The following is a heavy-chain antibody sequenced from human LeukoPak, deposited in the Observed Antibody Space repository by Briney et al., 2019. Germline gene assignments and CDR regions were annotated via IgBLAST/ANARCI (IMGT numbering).Heavy chain of an antibody. V-gene: IGHV3-21*01. CDR3: AREMDMITFGGVIVPASFDY. J-gene: IGHJ4*02. D-gene: IGHD3-16*02. Sequence: GGSLRLSCAASGFTFSSYSMNWVRQAPGKGLEWVSSISSSSYIYYADSVKGRFTISRDNAKNSLYLQMNSLRAEDTAVYYCAREMDMITFGGVIVPASFDYWGQGTLVTVSS. CDR2: ISSSSYI. CDR1: GFTFSSYS.